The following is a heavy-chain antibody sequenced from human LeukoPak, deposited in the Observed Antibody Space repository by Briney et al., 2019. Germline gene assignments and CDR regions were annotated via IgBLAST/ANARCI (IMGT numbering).Heavy chain of an antibody. CDR2: IYYSGTT. CDR3: ARGGKWLQIDY. D-gene: IGHD5-24*01. V-gene: IGHV4-59*01. CDR1: GGSISSDY. J-gene: IGHJ4*02. Sequence: PSETLSLTCTVSGGSISSDYWSWIRQPPGKGLEWIWYIYYSGTTNYNPSLKSRVTISVDTSKNQFSLKLTSVTAADTAVYYCARGGKWLQIDYWGQGTLVTVSS.